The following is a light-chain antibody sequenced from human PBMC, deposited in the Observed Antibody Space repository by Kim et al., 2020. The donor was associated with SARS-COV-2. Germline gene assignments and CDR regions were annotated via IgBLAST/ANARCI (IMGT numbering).Light chain of an antibody. J-gene: IGKJ2*01. CDR2: GAS. CDR1: QSVSSN. Sequence: VSPGERATLSCRASQSVSSNLAWYQQKPGQAPRLLIYGASTRATGIPARFSGSGSGTEFTLTISSLQSEDFAVYYCQQYNNWPLYTFGQGTKLEIK. CDR3: QQYNNWPLYT. V-gene: IGKV3D-15*01.